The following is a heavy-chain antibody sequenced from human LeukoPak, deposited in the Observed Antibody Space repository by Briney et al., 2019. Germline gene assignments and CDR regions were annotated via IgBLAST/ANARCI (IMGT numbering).Heavy chain of an antibody. CDR3: ASRDAATGLD. CDR2: INHSGST. V-gene: IGHV4-34*01. CDR1: GGSFSGYY. Sequence: SETLSLTCAVYGGSFSGYYWSWIRQPPGKGLEWIGEINHSGSTNYNPSLKSRVTISVDTSKNQFSLKLSSVTAADTAVYYCASRDAATGLDWGQGTLVTVSS. D-gene: IGHD5-18*01. J-gene: IGHJ4*02.